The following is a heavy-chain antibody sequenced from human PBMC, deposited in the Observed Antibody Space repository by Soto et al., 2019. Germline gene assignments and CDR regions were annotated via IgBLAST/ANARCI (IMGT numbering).Heavy chain of an antibody. J-gene: IGHJ4*02. CDR3: ARRLRRVTCNY. D-gene: IGHD2-21*02. Sequence: GWVRQMPGKGLEWMGIIYPGDSDTNYSPSFEGQVTISVDKSISTAYLQWSSLKASDTAMYYCARRLRRVTCNYLSQGTRVTVSS. V-gene: IGHV5-51*01. CDR2: IYPGDSDT.